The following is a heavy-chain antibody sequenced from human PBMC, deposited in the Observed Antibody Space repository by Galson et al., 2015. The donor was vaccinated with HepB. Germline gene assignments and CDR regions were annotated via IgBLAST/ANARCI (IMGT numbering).Heavy chain of an antibody. CDR2: ISGSGGST. V-gene: IGHV3-23*01. Sequence: SLRLSCAASGFTFSSYAMSWVRQAPGKGLEWVSAISGSGGSTYYADSVKGRFTISRDNSKNTLYLQMNSLRAEDTAVYYCAKNVDDVGYYYYYMDVWGKGTPVTVSS. CDR3: AKNVDDVGYYYYYMDV. CDR1: GFTFSSYA. D-gene: IGHD5-12*01. J-gene: IGHJ6*03.